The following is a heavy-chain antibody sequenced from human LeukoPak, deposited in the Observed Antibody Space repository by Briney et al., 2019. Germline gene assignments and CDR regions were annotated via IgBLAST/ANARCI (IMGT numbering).Heavy chain of an antibody. V-gene: IGHV3-48*03. CDR3: ARSSITAGGVLDY. D-gene: IGHD6-13*01. CDR1: GFTFSSYE. Sequence: GGSLRLSCAASGFTFSSYEMNWVRQAPGKGLEWVSYISSSGSTIYYADSVKGRFTISRDNAKNSLYLQMNSLRAEDTAVYYCARSSITAGGVLDYWGQGTLVTVSS. J-gene: IGHJ4*02. CDR2: ISSSGSTI.